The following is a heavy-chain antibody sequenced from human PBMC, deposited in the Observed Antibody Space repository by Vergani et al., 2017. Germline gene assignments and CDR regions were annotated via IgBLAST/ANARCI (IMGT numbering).Heavy chain of an antibody. V-gene: IGHV3-23*01. J-gene: IGHJ6*02. CDR3: AKDRGNGAAVAEFYCYYGLDV. Sequence: EVQLLESGGGLVQPGGSLRLSCAASGFTFSNYAMSWVRQAPGKGLEWVSLISGSGGTTNYADSVQGRFTISRDTSKHTLFLQMNGLRAEDTAVYYCAKDRGNGAAVAEFYCYYGLDVWGQGTTVTVSS. CDR1: GFTFSNYA. D-gene: IGHD6-19*01. CDR2: ISGSGGTT.